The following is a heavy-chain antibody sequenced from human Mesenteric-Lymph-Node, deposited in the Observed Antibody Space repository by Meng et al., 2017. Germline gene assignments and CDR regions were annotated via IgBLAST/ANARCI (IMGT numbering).Heavy chain of an antibody. Sequence: SETLSLTCTVSGGSISSTIYHWDWIRQPPGKGLEWIGSIYYSGTAYYNPSLKSRVTVSVDTSKNQFSLKVSSVTAADTAVYYCARGRPYGSGTYYYFDYWGQGTLVTVSS. CDR1: GGSISSTIYH. D-gene: IGHD3-10*01. CDR2: IYYSGTA. J-gene: IGHJ4*02. V-gene: IGHV4-39*07. CDR3: ARGRPYGSGTYYYFDY.